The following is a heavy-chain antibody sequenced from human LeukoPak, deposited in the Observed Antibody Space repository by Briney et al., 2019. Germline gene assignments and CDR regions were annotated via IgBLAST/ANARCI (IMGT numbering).Heavy chain of an antibody. Sequence: SETLSLTCAVYGGSFSGYYWSWIRQPPGKGLEWIGEINHSGSTNYNPSLKSRVTISVDTSKNQFSLKLSSVTAADKGVYYCARGSIVVVQAANWFDPWGQGTLVTVSS. D-gene: IGHD2-2*01. CDR3: ARGSIVVVQAANWFDP. V-gene: IGHV4-34*01. CDR1: GGSFSGYY. J-gene: IGHJ5*02. CDR2: INHSGST.